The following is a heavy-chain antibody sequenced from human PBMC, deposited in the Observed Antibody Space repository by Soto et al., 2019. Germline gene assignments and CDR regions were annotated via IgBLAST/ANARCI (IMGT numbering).Heavy chain of an antibody. Sequence: GASVKVSCKASGYAFTSYAMHWVRQAPAQRLEWMGWINAGNGNTKYSQKFQGRVTITRDTSASTAYMELSSLRSEDTAVYYCARGLNGYLHYFDYWGQGTPVTVSS. J-gene: IGHJ4*02. CDR2: INAGNGNT. CDR3: ARGLNGYLHYFDY. V-gene: IGHV1-3*01. D-gene: IGHD5-18*01. CDR1: GYAFTSYA.